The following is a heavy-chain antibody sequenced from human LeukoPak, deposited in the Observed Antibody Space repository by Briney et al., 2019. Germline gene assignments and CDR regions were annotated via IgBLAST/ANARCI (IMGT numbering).Heavy chain of an antibody. CDR3: ARGGMATVQIVY. V-gene: IGHV4-4*02. CDR1: GGSISSSNW. J-gene: IGHJ4*02. D-gene: IGHD5-12*01. Sequence: SETLSLTCAVSGGSISSSNWWSWVRQPPGKGLEWIGEIYHSGSTNYNPSLKSRVTISVDKSKNQSSLKLSSVPAADTAVYYRARGGMATVQIVYWGQGTLVTVSS. CDR2: IYHSGST.